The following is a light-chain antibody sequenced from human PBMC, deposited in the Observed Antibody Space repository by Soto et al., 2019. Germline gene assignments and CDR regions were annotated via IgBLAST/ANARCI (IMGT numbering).Light chain of an antibody. CDR3: QHDYSYRYA. J-gene: IGKJ2*01. V-gene: IGKV1-5*03. Sequence: DIPMTQSPSALSASVGDRVTITCRARQSISNWLAWYQQKPGRAPKLLIYKAYSLENGVPSRFTGSGSGIESTLTINSPQPDDFATHYCQHDYSYRYAFGHGTKVET. CDR1: QSISNW. CDR2: KAY.